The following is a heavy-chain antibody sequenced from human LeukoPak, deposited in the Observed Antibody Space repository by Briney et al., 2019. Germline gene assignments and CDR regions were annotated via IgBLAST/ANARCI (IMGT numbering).Heavy chain of an antibody. CDR2: IKQDGSEK. CDR1: GFTFSSYW. CDR3: ARDRSGWPDFDY. D-gene: IGHD6-19*01. Sequence: PGGSLRLSCAASGFTFSSYWMSWVRQAPGKGLEWVANIKQDGSEKYYADSVKGRFTISRDNSKNTLYLQMNSLRAEDTAVYYCARDRSGWPDFDYWGQGTLVTVSS. V-gene: IGHV3-7*01. J-gene: IGHJ4*02.